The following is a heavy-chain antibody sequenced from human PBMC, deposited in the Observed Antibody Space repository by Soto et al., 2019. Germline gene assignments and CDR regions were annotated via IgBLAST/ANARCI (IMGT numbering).Heavy chain of an antibody. V-gene: IGHV4-39*07. CDR2: INHSGST. Sequence: SETLSLTCTVSGGSISSSSYYWGWIRQPPGKGLEWIGEINHSGSTNYNPSLKSRVTISVDTSKSQFSLKLSSVTAADTAVYYCARYRGGNRAYYYYYGMDVWGQGTTVTVSS. D-gene: IGHD3-10*01. J-gene: IGHJ6*02. CDR1: GGSISSSSYY. CDR3: ARYRGGNRAYYYYYGMDV.